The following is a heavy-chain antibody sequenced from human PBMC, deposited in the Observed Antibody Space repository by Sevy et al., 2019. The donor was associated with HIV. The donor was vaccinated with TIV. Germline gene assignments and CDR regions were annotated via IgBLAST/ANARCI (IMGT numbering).Heavy chain of an antibody. Sequence: GGSLRLSCTASGFTFSTYTLTWVRQAPGKGLEWVSSITPDDTHYADSVRGRFSVSRDNSKNTLYLQMDSLTVDDTAVYYCARDVQTWRGPWYGTSGADRWGQGTLVTVSS. D-gene: IGHD1-1*01. J-gene: IGHJ5*02. CDR1: GFTFSTYT. V-gene: IGHV3-23*01. CDR2: ITPDDT. CDR3: ARDVQTWRGPWYGTSGADR.